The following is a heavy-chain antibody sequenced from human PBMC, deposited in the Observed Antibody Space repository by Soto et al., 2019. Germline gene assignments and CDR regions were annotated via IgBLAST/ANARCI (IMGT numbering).Heavy chain of an antibody. CDR2: ISWNSGSI. J-gene: IGHJ6*02. CDR3: AKDISGRGSFYYYYGLDV. CDR1: GLTFDDYA. V-gene: IGHV3-9*01. D-gene: IGHD1-26*01. Sequence: ESGGGLVQPGRSLRLSCEASGLTFDDYAMHWVRQAPGKGLEWVPGISWNSGSIGYADSVKARFTISRDNAKHSLYLQMNSLRAEDTAFYYCAKDISGRGSFYYYYGLDVWGQGTSVTVSS.